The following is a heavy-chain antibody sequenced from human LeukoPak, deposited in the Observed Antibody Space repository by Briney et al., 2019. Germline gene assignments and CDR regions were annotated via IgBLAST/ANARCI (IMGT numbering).Heavy chain of an antibody. D-gene: IGHD3-3*01. CDR3: ARGHSITIFGVVISTRWYFDY. V-gene: IGHV4-34*01. Sequence: SETLSLTCAAYGGSFSGYYWSWIRQPPGKGLEWIGEINHSGSTNYNPSLKSRVTISVDTSKNQFSLKLSSVTAADTAVYYCARGHSITIFGVVISTRWYFDYWGQGTLVTVSS. CDR1: GGSFSGYY. CDR2: INHSGST. J-gene: IGHJ4*02.